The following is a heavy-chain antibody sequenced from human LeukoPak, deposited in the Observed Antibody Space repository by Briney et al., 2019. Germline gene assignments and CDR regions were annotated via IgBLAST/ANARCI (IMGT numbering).Heavy chain of an antibody. CDR2: ISYDGTIK. CDR3: ARDGITTGGTVHNWFDP. D-gene: IGHD1-1*01. V-gene: IGHV3-30-3*01. Sequence: PGTSLRLSCAASGFTFSDYAMHWVRQAPGKGLEWVAVISYDGTIKFSADSVKGRFTISRDNSRNALYLQMNNLRVEDTAVYYCARDGITTGGTVHNWFDPWGQGTLVTVSS. J-gene: IGHJ5*02. CDR1: GFTFSDYA.